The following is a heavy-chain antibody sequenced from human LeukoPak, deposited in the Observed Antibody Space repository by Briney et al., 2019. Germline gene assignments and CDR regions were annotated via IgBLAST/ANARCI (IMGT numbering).Heavy chain of an antibody. J-gene: IGHJ6*02. Sequence: GGSLRLSCAASGFTFSSYAMHWVRRAPGKGLEWVAVISYDGSNKYYADSVKGRFTISRDNSKNTLYLQMNSLRAEDTAVYYCALIVASVVDYGMDVWGQGTTVTVSS. D-gene: IGHD5-12*01. CDR3: ALIVASVVDYGMDV. CDR1: GFTFSSYA. CDR2: ISYDGSNK. V-gene: IGHV3-30-3*01.